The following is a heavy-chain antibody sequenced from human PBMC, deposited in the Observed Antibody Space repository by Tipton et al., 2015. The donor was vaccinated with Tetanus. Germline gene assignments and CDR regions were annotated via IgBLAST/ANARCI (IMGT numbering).Heavy chain of an antibody. Sequence: SLRLSCAASGFIFSSYGIHWVRQAPGKGLEWVAVSWYDGTDKYYADSVKGRFTISRDNSKNTLYLQRNSLRAEDTAVYYCAREADCSGGSGFSGDFDNWGQGTQVTVSS. V-gene: IGHV3-33*01. CDR2: SWYDGTDK. CDR3: AREADCSGGSGFSGDFDN. CDR1: GFIFSSYG. D-gene: IGHD2-15*01. J-gene: IGHJ4*02.